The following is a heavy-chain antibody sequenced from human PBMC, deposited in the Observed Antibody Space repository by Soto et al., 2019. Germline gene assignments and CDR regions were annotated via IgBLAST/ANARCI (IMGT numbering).Heavy chain of an antibody. V-gene: IGHV4-34*01. J-gene: IGHJ4*02. CDR1: GGSFSGYY. CDR3: AGTPCSGGTCYYDY. Sequence: SETLSLTCAVYGGSFSGYYWSWIRQPPGKGLEWIGEINHSGSTNYNPSLKSRVTISVDTSKNQFSLNLSTVTAADTAVYFCAGTPCSGGTCYYDYWGQGTLVTVSS. CDR2: INHSGST. D-gene: IGHD2-15*01.